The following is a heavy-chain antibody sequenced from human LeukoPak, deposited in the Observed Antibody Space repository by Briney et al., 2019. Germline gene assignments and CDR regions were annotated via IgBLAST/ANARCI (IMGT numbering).Heavy chain of an antibody. J-gene: IGHJ4*02. CDR3: AKDPSSVEVMYFDY. CDR1: GFTFDDYA. CDR2: ISWNSGSI. Sequence: GGSLRLSCAASGFTFDDYAMHWVRQAPGKGLEWVSGISWNSGSIGYADSVKGRFTISRDNAKNSLYLQMNSLRAEDTAVYYCAKDPSSVEVMYFDYWGQGTLVTVSS. V-gene: IGHV3-9*01. D-gene: IGHD3-16*01.